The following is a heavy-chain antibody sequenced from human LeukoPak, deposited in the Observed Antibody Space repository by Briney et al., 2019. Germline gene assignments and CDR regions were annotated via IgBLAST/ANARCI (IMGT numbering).Heavy chain of an antibody. D-gene: IGHD2/OR15-2a*01. CDR2: IYYAGSS. CDR1: GVSIKNYY. CDR3: ARQAVIIPTGMEGPWFDP. Sequence: SDTLSLTCTVSGVSIKNYYWSWIRQPPGKGLEWIAYIYYAGSSNYNPSLKSRASASIDASKNHLSLKLTSVTAADTAISYWARQAVIIPTGMEGPWFDPWGQGTLVAVSS. V-gene: IGHV4-59*08. J-gene: IGHJ5*02.